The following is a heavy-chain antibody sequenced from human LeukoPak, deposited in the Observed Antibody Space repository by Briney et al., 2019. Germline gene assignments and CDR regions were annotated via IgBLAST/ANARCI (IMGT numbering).Heavy chain of an antibody. CDR3: ARPYSGSYYDLGGAFDI. D-gene: IGHD1-26*01. CDR2: IYYSGST. CDR1: GGSFSGYY. J-gene: IGHJ3*02. V-gene: IGHV4-39*01. Sequence: SETLSLTCAVYGGSFSGYYWGWIRQPPGKGLEWIGSIYYSGSTYYNPSLKSRVTISVDTSKNQFSLKLSSVTAADTAVYYCARPYSGSYYDLGGAFDIWGQGTMVTVSS.